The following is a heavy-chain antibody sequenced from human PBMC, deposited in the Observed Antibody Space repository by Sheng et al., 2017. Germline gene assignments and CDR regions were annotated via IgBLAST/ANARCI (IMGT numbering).Heavy chain of an antibody. CDR2: INSDGTTT. J-gene: IGHJ6*03. CDR1: QFNFNNYW. V-gene: IGHV3-74*01. CDR3: VRGSSIVGYYRYYMDV. Sequence: ELQLVESGGGSVQPGGSLRLSCAASQFNFNNYWMHWVRQAPGQGLVWVSRINSDGTTTNYADSVEGRFTISRDNAKNTLYLQMSSLKIEDTALYYCVRGSSIVGYYRYYMDVWGQGTTVTVSS. D-gene: IGHD1-26*01.